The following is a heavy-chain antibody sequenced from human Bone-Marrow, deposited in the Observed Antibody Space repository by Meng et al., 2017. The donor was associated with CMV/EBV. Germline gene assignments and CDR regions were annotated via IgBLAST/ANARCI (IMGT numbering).Heavy chain of an antibody. CDR3: SRTPRCYSQAMDV. Sequence: GGSLRLSCAASGFTLSDYYMDWVRQAPGKGLEWVGCSRNKPNNYTTEYAASVKGRFTLSRDDSKNSLYLQMNSLKTEDTAVYYCSRTPRCYSQAMDVWGQGTTVTVSS. V-gene: IGHV3-72*01. CDR1: GFTLSDYY. D-gene: IGHD2-15*01. J-gene: IGHJ6*02. CDR2: SRNKPNNYTT.